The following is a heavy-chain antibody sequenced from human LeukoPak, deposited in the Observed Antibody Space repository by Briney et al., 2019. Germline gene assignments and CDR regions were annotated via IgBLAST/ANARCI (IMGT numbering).Heavy chain of an antibody. CDR1: GYTLTELS. CDR2: FDPEDGET. V-gene: IGHV1-24*01. CDR3: ATPPTHDTIGAFDI. J-gene: IGHJ3*02. D-gene: IGHD3-22*01. Sequence: ASVKVSCKVSGYTLTELSMHWVRQAPGRGLEWMGGFDPEDGETIYAQKFQGRVTMTEDTSTDTAYMELSSLRSEDTAVYYCATPPTHDTIGAFDIWGQGTMATVSS.